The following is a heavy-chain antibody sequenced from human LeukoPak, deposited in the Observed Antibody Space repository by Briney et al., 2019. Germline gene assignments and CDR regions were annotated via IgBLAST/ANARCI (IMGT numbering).Heavy chain of an antibody. Sequence: GGSLRLSCAASGFTFSSYAMHWVRQAPGKRLEWVAVISYDGSNKYYADSVKGRFTISRDNSKNTLYLQMNSLRAEDTAVYYCARDQERFGESRNWFDPWGQGTLVTVSS. V-gene: IGHV3-30*01. CDR1: GFTFSSYA. D-gene: IGHD3-10*01. CDR3: ARDQERFGESRNWFDP. J-gene: IGHJ5*02. CDR2: ISYDGSNK.